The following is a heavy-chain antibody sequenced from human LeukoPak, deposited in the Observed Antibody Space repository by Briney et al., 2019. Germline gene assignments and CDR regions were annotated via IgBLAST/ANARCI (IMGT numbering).Heavy chain of an antibody. CDR2: IYHSGST. D-gene: IGHD6-13*01. J-gene: IGHJ4*02. V-gene: IGHV4-59*12. CDR1: GGSISSYY. CDR3: ARDGSGGAAAGTGFDY. Sequence: SETLSLTCTVSGGSISSYYWSWIRQPPGKGLEWIGYIYHSGSTYYNPSLKSRVTISVDRSKNQFSLKLSSVTAADTAVYYCARDGSGGAAAGTGFDYWGQGTLVTVSS.